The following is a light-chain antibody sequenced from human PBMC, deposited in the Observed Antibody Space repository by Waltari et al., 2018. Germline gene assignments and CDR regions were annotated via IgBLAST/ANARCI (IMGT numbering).Light chain of an antibody. V-gene: IGKV1-16*01. Sequence: DIQMTQSPSSLSASIGDTVTNTCRASRDIANNLNWYQQQSGKAPKLLIYRASSLQSGVPSRFSGSGSGTDFSLTISSLQPEDFATYYCQQGYDFPCTFGRGTKVEIK. CDR3: QQGYDFPCT. CDR2: RAS. J-gene: IGKJ4*01. CDR1: RDIANN.